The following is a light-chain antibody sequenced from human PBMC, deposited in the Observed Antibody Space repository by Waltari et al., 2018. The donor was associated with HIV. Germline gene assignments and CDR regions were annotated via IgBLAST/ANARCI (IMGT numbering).Light chain of an antibody. CDR2: AAS. Sequence: DIQMTQSPSSLSASVGDRVTITCRASQSISNYLNWYQQKPGKAPKLLIYAASNLQSGVPSGFSGSGSGTEFTLTISSLQPEDFATYYCQQSYNTSYSFGQGTKLEIK. V-gene: IGKV1-39*01. J-gene: IGKJ2*03. CDR1: QSISNY. CDR3: QQSYNTSYS.